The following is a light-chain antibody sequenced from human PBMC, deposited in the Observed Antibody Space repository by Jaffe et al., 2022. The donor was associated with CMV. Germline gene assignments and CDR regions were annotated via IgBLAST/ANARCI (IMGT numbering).Light chain of an antibody. CDR2: GAS. CDR1: QSVDSIS. Sequence: EIVLTQSPDTLSLSPGERATLSCRASQSVDSISLAWYQQKPGQSPRLLIYGASYRATGIPDRFSGSGSGTDFTLSISRLDPEDFAVYYCQQYGSSPQTFGQGTKVEIK. V-gene: IGKV3-20*01. CDR3: QQYGSSPQT. J-gene: IGKJ1*01.